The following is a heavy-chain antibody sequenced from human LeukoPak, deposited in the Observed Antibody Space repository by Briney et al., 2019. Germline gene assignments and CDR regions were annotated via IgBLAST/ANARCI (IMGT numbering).Heavy chain of an antibody. CDR1: GFTFGDYA. J-gene: IGHJ4*02. CDR3: AKDRYSSSWYTIDY. V-gene: IGHV3-43*02. Sequence: GGSLRLSCAASGFTFGDYAMHWVRQVPGKGLEWVSLILGDGSSTNYADSVKGRFTISRDNSKNSLYLHMNSLRVEDTALYLCAKDRYSSSWYTIDYWGQGTLVTVSS. D-gene: IGHD6-13*01. CDR2: ILGDGSST.